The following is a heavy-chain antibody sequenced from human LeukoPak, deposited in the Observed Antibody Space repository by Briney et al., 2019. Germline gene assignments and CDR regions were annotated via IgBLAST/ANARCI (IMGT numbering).Heavy chain of an antibody. J-gene: IGHJ1*01. CDR2: ISSSGSTI. CDR3: ARDFYGSGSYSYFQH. CDR1: GFTFSDYY. V-gene: IGHV3-11*01. Sequence: GGSLRLSCAASGFTFSDYYMSWIRQASGKGLEWVSYISSSGSTIYYADSVKGRFTISRDNAKNSLYLQMNSLRAEDTAVYYCARDFYGSGSYSYFQHWGQGTLVTVSS. D-gene: IGHD3-10*01.